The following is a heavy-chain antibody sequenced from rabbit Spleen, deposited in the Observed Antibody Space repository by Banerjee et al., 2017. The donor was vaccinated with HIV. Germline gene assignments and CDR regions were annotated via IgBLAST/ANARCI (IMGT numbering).Heavy chain of an antibody. CDR3: ARELGRSGNL. V-gene: IGHV1S45*01. CDR2: IFSASGST. J-gene: IGHJ4*01. D-gene: IGHD1-1*01. Sequence: QEQLVESGGGLVQPEGSLTLTCKASGVSFSDKDVMCWVRQAPGKGLEWIACIFSASGSTYYASWAKGRFTIAKTSSTTVTLQLTSLTAADTATYFCARELGRSGNLWGPGTLVTVS. CDR1: GVSFSDKDV.